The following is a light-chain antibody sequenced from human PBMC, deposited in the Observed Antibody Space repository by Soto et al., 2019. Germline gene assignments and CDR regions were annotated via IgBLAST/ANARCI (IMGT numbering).Light chain of an antibody. CDR3: QQYGSSIT. V-gene: IGKV3-11*01. J-gene: IGKJ5*01. CDR1: QSINRH. CDR2: DAS. Sequence: EIVLTQSPATLSLSPGERATLSCRASQSINRHLAWYRQKPGQAPRLLIYDASNRATGIPARFSGSGSGTDFTLTISRLEPEDFAVYYCQQYGSSITFGQGTRLEIK.